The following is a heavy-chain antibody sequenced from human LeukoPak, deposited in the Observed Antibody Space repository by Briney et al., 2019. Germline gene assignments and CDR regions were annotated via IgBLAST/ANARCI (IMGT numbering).Heavy chain of an antibody. D-gene: IGHD4-23*01. J-gene: IGHJ4*02. CDR1: GGSFSGYY. Sequence: SETLSLTCAVYGGSFSGYYWSWIRQPPGKGLEWIGEINHSGSTNYNPSLKSRVTISVDTSKNQFSQKLSSVTAADTAVYYCARGLEKYGGNSGYYFDYWGQGTLVTVSS. V-gene: IGHV4-34*01. CDR3: ARGLEKYGGNSGYYFDY. CDR2: INHSGST.